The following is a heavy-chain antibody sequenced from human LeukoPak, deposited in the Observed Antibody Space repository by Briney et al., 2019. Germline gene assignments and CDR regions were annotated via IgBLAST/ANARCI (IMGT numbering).Heavy chain of an antibody. Sequence: GGTLRLSCAASGFTFSSYEMNWVRQAPGKGLEWVSYISSGSTIYDADSVKGRFTISRDNAKNSLYLQMNSLRAEDTAVYYCARESIAVAGAPFDYWGQGTLVTVSS. J-gene: IGHJ4*02. CDR2: ISSGSTI. CDR3: ARESIAVAGAPFDY. D-gene: IGHD6-19*01. CDR1: GFTFSSYE. V-gene: IGHV3-48*03.